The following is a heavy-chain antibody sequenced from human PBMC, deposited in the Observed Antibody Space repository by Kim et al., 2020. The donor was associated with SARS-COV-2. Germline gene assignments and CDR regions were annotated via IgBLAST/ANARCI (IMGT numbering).Heavy chain of an antibody. CDR2: IYYSGST. D-gene: IGHD3-10*01. V-gene: IGHV4-39*01. Sequence: SETLSLTCTVSGGSISSSSYYWGWIRQPPGKGLEWIGSIYYSGSTYYNPSLKSRVTISIDTSKNQFSLKLSSVTAADTAVYYCAPLRGPITMVRGPNGGWGQGTLVTVSS. CDR1: GGSISSSSYY. CDR3: APLRGPITMVRGPNGG. J-gene: IGHJ4*02.